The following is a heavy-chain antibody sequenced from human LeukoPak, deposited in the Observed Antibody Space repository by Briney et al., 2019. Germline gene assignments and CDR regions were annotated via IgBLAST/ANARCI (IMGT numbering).Heavy chain of an antibody. CDR2: ISWNSGSI. J-gene: IGHJ4*02. CDR1: GFTFDDYA. D-gene: IGHD3-22*01. CDR3: AKAHSYYYDSSGYSDY. Sequence: PGRSLRLSCAASGFTFDDYAMHWVRQAPGKGLEWVSGISWNSGSIGYADSVKGRFTISRDNAKNSLYLQMNSLRAEDTALYYCAKAHSYYYDSSGYSDYWGQGTLVTVST. V-gene: IGHV3-9*01.